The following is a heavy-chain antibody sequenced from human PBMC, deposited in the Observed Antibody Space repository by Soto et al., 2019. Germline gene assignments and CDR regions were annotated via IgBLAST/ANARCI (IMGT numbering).Heavy chain of an antibody. CDR1: GFTFSSYA. D-gene: IGHD4-17*01. CDR3: AKAYGDIYYHYYGMDV. J-gene: IGHJ6*02. CDR2: ISGSGGST. V-gene: IGHV3-23*01. Sequence: EVQLLESGGGLVQPGGSLRLSCAASGFTFSSYAMSWVRQAPGKGLEWVSAISGSGGSTYYADSVKGRFTISRDNSKNPLYLQMNSLRAEDTAVYYCAKAYGDIYYHYYGMDVWGQGTTVTVSS.